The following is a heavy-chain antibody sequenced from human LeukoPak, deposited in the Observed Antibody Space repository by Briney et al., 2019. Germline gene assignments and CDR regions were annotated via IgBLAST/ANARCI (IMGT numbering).Heavy chain of an antibody. V-gene: IGHV4-59*01. CDR1: GGSISSYY. J-gene: IGHJ4*02. CDR2: IYYSGST. D-gene: IGHD3-22*01. Sequence: SETLSLTCTVSGGSISSYYWSWIRQPPGKGLEWIGYIYYSGSTNYNPSLKSRVTISVDTSKNQFSLKLSSVTAADTAVYYCARDRYDSSGYYSDYRGQGTLVTVSS. CDR3: ARDRYDSSGYYSDY.